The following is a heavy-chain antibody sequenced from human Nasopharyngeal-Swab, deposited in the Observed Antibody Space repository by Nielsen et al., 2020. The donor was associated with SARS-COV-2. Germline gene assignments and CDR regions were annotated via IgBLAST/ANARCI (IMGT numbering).Heavy chain of an antibody. D-gene: IGHD1-14*01. CDR1: GFSFSTTD. CDR3: ARDPILGPPDYFDY. J-gene: IGHJ4*02. Sequence: GESLKISCAASGFSFSTTDMHWVRQAPGKGLAWVAVTSYDESHKYYAGSVHGRFTISRDNSKNTLYLQMYSLTTEDTAVYFCARDPILGPPDYFDYWGRGTLVIVSS. V-gene: IGHV3-30*03. CDR2: TSYDESHK.